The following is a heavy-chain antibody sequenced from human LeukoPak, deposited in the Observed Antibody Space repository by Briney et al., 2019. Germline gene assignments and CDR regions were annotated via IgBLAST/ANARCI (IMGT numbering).Heavy chain of an antibody. Sequence: GASVKVSCKTSGYTFTKYGISWVRQAPGQGLEWMGWTTTYNGNTDYAQKVQGRLTMTADTSTSTAYMELRSLRSDDTAVYYCARDATPLIAAADSFDYWGQGTLVTVSS. CDR1: GYTFTKYG. D-gene: IGHD6-13*01. CDR2: TTTYNGNT. CDR3: ARDATPLIAAADSFDY. J-gene: IGHJ4*02. V-gene: IGHV1-18*01.